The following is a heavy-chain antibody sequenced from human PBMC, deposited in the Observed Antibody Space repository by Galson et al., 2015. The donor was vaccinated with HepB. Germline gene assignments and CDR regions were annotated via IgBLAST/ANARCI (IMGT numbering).Heavy chain of an antibody. CDR1: GFTFSSYD. Sequence: SLRLSCAASGFTFSSYDMHWVRQATGKGLEWVSAIGTAGDTYYPGSVKGRFTISRENAKNSLYLQMNSLRAGDTAVYYCARGPRAWVGMDVWGQGTTVTVSS. CDR3: ARGPRAWVGMDV. CDR2: IGTAGDT. J-gene: IGHJ6*02. V-gene: IGHV3-13*01.